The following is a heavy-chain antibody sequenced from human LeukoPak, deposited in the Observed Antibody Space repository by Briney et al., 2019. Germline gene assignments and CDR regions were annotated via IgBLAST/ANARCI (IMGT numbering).Heavy chain of an antibody. D-gene: IGHD3-22*01. CDR2: IYHSGST. V-gene: IGHV4-38-2*02. J-gene: IGHJ4*02. Sequence: SETLSLTCTVSGYSISSGYYWGWIRQPPGKGLEWIGSIYHSGSTYYNPSLKSRVTMSVDTSKKQFSLRLSSVTAADTAVYYCARTPIYYFNNSGYYNWGQGTLVTVSS. CDR1: GYSISSGYY. CDR3: ARTPIYYFNNSGYYN.